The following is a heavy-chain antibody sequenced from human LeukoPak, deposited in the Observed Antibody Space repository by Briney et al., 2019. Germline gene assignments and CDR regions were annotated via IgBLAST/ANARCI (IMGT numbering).Heavy chain of an antibody. D-gene: IGHD7-27*01. J-gene: IGHJ6*02. CDR2: INHSGST. CDR3: ARFGQRGKYYYYGMDV. Sequence: PSETLPLTCAVYGGSFSGYYWSWIRQPPGKGLEWIGEINHSGSTNYNPSLKSRVTISVDTSKNQFSLKLSSVTAADTAVYYCARFGQRGKYYYYGMDVWGQGTTVTVSS. CDR1: GGSFSGYY. V-gene: IGHV4-34*01.